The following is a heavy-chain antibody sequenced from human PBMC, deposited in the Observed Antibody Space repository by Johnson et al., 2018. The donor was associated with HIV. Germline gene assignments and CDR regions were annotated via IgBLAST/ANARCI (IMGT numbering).Heavy chain of an antibody. D-gene: IGHD3-16*01. CDR1: GITFSNAW. V-gene: IGHV3-15*01. J-gene: IGHJ3*02. CDR3: WAQWTVITFGGPSAFDI. CDR2: IKSKTDGGTT. Sequence: VQLVESGGGLVKPGGSLRLSCAASGITFSNAWMSWVRQAPGKGLAWVGRIKSKTDGGTTDYAAPVKGRFSISRDDSRNTLHMQMNSLKTDDTGVYYCWAQWTVITFGGPSAFDIWGQGTVVTVSS.